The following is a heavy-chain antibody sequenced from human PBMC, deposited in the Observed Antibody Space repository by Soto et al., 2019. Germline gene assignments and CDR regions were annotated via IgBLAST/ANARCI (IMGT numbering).Heavy chain of an antibody. CDR3: ARHPLGAGVGSYYGVY. CDR2: IDPSDSYT. J-gene: IGHJ4*02. D-gene: IGHD1-26*01. Sequence: EVQLVQSGAEVKKPGESLRISCKGSGYSFTSYWISWVRQMHGKGLEWMGRIDPSDSYTNYSPSFQGHVTISADKSVSTAYLQWSSLKASDTAMYYCARHPLGAGVGSYYGVYWGQGTLVTVSS. V-gene: IGHV5-10-1*01. CDR1: GYSFTSYW.